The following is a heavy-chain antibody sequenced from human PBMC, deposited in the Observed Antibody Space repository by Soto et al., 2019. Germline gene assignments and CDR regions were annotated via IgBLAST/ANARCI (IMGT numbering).Heavy chain of an antibody. J-gene: IGHJ4*02. D-gene: IGHD3-16*01. V-gene: IGHV4-59*01. Sequence: LSLTCSVSGRSMSSNYWSWIRQSPDKGLEWLGYVFYGGTDYNPSLGGRVSMSVETSKSQFSLKLTSVTVADTAVYYCASYRGALYFEPWGPGILVTAPQ. CDR1: GRSMSSNY. CDR3: ASYRGALYFEP. CDR2: VFYGGT.